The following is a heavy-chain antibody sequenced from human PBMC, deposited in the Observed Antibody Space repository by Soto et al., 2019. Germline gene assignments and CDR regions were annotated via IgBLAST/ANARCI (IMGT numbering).Heavy chain of an antibody. CDR2: ISYDGSNK. J-gene: IGHJ3*02. D-gene: IGHD3-22*01. V-gene: IGHV3-30*18. CDR3: AKDTYDSSGYHAFDI. Sequence: QVQLVESGGGVVQPGRSLRLSCAASGFTFSSYGMHWVRQAPGKGLEWVALISYDGSNKYYADSVKGRFTISRDNSKNTLYLQMNSLRAEDTAVYYCAKDTYDSSGYHAFDIRGQGTMVTVSS. CDR1: GFTFSSYG.